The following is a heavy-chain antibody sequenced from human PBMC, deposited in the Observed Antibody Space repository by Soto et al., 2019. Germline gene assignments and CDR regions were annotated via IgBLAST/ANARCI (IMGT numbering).Heavy chain of an antibody. V-gene: IGHV1-69*12. CDR3: ARDVDYGDDVSYFDY. CDR1: GGTFSSYA. Sequence: QVQLVQSGAEVKKPGSSVKVSCKASGGTFSSYAISWVRQAPGQGLEWMGGIIPIFGTANYAQKFQGRVTITADESTSTADMELSSLRSEDTAVYYCARDVDYGDDVSYFDYWGQGTLVTVSS. CDR2: IIPIFGTA. D-gene: IGHD4-17*01. J-gene: IGHJ4*02.